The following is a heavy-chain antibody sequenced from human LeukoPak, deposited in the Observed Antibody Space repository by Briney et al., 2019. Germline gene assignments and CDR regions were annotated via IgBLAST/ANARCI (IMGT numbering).Heavy chain of an antibody. D-gene: IGHD3-3*01. CDR3: ASTVLYDFWSGYYLY. Sequence: SETLSLTCTVSGGSISSSSYYWGWIRQPPGKGLEWIGSIYYSGSTYYNPSLKSRVTISIDTSKNQFSLKLSSVTAADTAVYYCASTVLYDFWSGYYLYWGQGTLVTVSS. CDR2: IYYSGST. V-gene: IGHV4-39*01. J-gene: IGHJ4*02. CDR1: GGSISSSSYY.